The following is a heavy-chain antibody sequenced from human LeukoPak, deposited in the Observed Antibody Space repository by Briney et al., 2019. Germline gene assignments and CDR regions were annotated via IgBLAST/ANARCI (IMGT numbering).Heavy chain of an antibody. CDR2: ICDSGRTV. V-gene: IGHV3-11*01. CDR3: TVDCLGAYDDYGYFDK. Sequence: GGSLRLSAAADSLTVMGYNTGCHRQAPGKGLEWVAYICDSGRTVYYADSVKGRFTISRDNAKNSVYLQMKNLRAEDTAVYYRTVDCLGAYDDYGYFDKWGQGTLVTVSS. J-gene: IGHJ4*02. D-gene: IGHD4-17*01. CDR1: SLTVMGYN.